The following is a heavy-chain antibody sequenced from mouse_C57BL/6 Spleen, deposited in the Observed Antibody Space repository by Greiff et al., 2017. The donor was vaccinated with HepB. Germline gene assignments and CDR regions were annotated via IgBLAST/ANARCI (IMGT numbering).Heavy chain of an antibody. V-gene: IGHV1-54*01. D-gene: IGHD2-2*01. Sequence: VQLQQSGAELVRPGTSVKVSCKASGYAFTNYLIEWVKQRPGQGLEWIGVINPGSGGTNYNEKFKGKATLTADKSSSTAYMQLSSLTSEDSAVYFCARRAGSTMVTTWYFDVWGTGTTVTVSS. CDR2: INPGSGGT. CDR1: GYAFTNYL. J-gene: IGHJ1*03. CDR3: ARRAGSTMVTTWYFDV.